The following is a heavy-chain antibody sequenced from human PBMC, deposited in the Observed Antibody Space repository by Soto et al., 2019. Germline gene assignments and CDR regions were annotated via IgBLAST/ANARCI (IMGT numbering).Heavy chain of an antibody. CDR2: ISTYNGNT. V-gene: IGHV1-18*01. Sequence: QGQLVQSGAEVKKPGASVKVSCKASGYTFTSYGFSWVRQAPGQGLAWMGGISTYNGNTEYAQKLQGRVTMTTDKPTTTAYMELRSLRSHDSALYFCAVDRFLTDYWGQGNLVTVSS. CDR1: GYTFTSYG. CDR3: AVDRFLTDY. D-gene: IGHD7-27*01. J-gene: IGHJ4*02.